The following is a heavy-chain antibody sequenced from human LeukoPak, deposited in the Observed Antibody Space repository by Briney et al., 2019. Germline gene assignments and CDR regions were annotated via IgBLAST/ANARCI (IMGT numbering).Heavy chain of an antibody. CDR3: ARDRVVEDYYYGMDV. Sequence: SVKVSCKASGGTFSSYAISWVRQAPGQGLEWMGGIIPIFGTANYAQKFQGRVTITTDESTSTAYMELSSLRSEDTAVYYCARDRVVEDYYYGMDVWGQGTTVTVSS. CDR2: IIPIFGTA. CDR1: GGTFSSYA. J-gene: IGHJ6*02. D-gene: IGHD3-10*01. V-gene: IGHV1-69*05.